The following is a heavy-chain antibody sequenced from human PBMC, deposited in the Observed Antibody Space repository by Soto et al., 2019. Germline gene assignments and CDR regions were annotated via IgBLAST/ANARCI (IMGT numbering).Heavy chain of an antibody. CDR3: ARGRYRVLWFGELSYDAFDI. CDR2: INHSGST. D-gene: IGHD3-10*01. Sequence: SETLSLTCAVYGGPFSGYYWSWIRQPPGKGLEWIGEINHSGSTNYNPSLKSRVTISVDTSKNQFSLKLSSVTAADTAVYYCARGRYRVLWFGELSYDAFDIWGQGTMVTVSS. J-gene: IGHJ3*02. CDR1: GGPFSGYY. V-gene: IGHV4-34*01.